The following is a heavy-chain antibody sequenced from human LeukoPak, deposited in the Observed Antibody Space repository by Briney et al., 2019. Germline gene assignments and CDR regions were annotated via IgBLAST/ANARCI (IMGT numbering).Heavy chain of an antibody. V-gene: IGHV3-7*01. J-gene: IGHJ4*02. CDR1: GFAFRNFW. Sequence: AGGSLRLSCAASGFAFRNFWMSWVRQAPGKGLELVANTKQDGSGKYYVDSVEGRFTVSRDNAKNSLYLQMNSLRAEDPAVYYCARENYNWNPDQGYKVFDYWGQGILVTVSS. CDR2: TKQDGSGK. D-gene: IGHD1-20*01. CDR3: ARENYNWNPDQGYKVFDY.